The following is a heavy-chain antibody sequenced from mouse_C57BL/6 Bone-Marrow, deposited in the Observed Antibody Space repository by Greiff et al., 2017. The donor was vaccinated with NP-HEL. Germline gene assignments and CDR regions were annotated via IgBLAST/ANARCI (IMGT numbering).Heavy chain of an antibody. V-gene: IGHV1-84*01. Sequence: QVHLKQSGPELVKPGASVKISCKASGYTFTDYYINWVKQRPGQGLEWIGWIYPGSGNTKYNEKFKGKATLTVDTSASTAYMPLSSLTSEDTAVYFCARRRAYYGKRDYYAMDYWGQGTSVTVSS. CDR3: ARRRAYYGKRDYYAMDY. CDR2: IYPGSGNT. CDR1: GYTFTDYY. D-gene: IGHD2-10*01. J-gene: IGHJ4*01.